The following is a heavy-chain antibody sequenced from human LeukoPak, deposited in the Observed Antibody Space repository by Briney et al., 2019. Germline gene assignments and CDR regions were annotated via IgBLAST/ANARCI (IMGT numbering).Heavy chain of an antibody. CDR2: INPNSGGT. D-gene: IGHD5-18*01. V-gene: IGHV1-2*02. J-gene: IGHJ4*02. CDR1: GYTFTSYY. CDR3: ARGGTAMVSDFDY. Sequence: GASVKVSCKASGYTFTSYYMHWVRQAPGQGLEWMGWINPNSGGTNYAQKFQGRVTMTRDTSISTAYMELSRLRSDDTAVYYCARGGTAMVSDFDYWGQGTLVTVSS.